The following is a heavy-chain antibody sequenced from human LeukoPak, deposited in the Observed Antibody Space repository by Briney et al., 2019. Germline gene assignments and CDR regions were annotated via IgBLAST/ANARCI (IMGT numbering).Heavy chain of an antibody. V-gene: IGHV3-11*01. CDR3: ARDLAVAGYGMDV. Sequence: GGSLRLSCAASGFTFSDYYMSWIRQAPGKGLEWVSYIRSSGSAIYYADSVKGRFTISRDNAKNSLFLQMNSLRAEDTAVSYCARDLAVAGYGMDVWGQGTTVTVSS. J-gene: IGHJ6*02. CDR2: IRSSGSAI. CDR1: GFTFSDYY. D-gene: IGHD6-19*01.